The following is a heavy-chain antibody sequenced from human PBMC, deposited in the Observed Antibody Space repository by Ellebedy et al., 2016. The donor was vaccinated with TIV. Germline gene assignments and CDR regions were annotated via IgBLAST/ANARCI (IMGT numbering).Heavy chain of an antibody. CDR1: GYTFTGYY. CDR2: INPNSGGT. D-gene: IGHD3-3*01. V-gene: IGHV1-2*04. CDR3: ARDQAIFGVVYVAGGMDV. Sequence: AASVKVSCKASGYTFTGYYMHWVRQAPGHGLEWMGWINPNSGGTNYAQKFQGWVTMTRDTSISTAYMELSRLRSDDTAVYYCARDQAIFGVVYVAGGMDVWGQGTTVTVSS. J-gene: IGHJ6*02.